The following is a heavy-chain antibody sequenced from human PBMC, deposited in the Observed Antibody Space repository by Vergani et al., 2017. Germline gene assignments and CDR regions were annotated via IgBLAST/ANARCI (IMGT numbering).Heavy chain of an antibody. D-gene: IGHD6-6*01. CDR1: GFTFSNFG. V-gene: IGHV3-48*04. CDR3: ARRLEYSNSQNWGY. J-gene: IGHJ4*02. CDR2: ISGSSSSI. Sequence: EVQLLESGGGLVQPGGSLRLSCAASGFTFSNFGMSWVRQAPGKGLEWVSYISGSSSSIYYADSVKGRFTISIDNAKNSLYLQMNSLRVEDTAMYYCARRLEYSNSQNWGYWGQGTLVTVSS.